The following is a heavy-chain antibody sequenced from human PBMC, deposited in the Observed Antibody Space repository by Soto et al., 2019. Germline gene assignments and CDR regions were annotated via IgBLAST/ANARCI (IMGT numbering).Heavy chain of an antibody. CDR3: ARERVVVVPALYYYYGMDV. Sequence: GGSLRLSCAASGFTVSSNYMSWVRQAPGKGLEWVSVIYSGGSTYYADSVKGRFTISRDNSKNTLYLQMNSLRAEDTAVYYCARERVVVVPALYYYYGMDVWGQGTTVTVSS. D-gene: IGHD2-2*01. J-gene: IGHJ6*02. V-gene: IGHV3-66*01. CDR1: GFTVSSNY. CDR2: IYSGGST.